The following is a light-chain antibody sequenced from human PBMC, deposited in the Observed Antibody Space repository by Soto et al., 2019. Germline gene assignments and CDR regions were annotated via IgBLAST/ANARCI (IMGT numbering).Light chain of an antibody. V-gene: IGKV3-11*01. CDR3: QQRYSWPIT. CDR1: QSVRDS. J-gene: IGKJ5*01. CDR2: DVS. Sequence: EIVLTQSPATLSLSPGERATLSCRASQSVRDSLIWYQQKPGQAPRLLIYDVSNRATGIPARFSGSGSGTDFTVTISSLEPEDVAVYYCQQRYSWPITFGQGTRLEMK.